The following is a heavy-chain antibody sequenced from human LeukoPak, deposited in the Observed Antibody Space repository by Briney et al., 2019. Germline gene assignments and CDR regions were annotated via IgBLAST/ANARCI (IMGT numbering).Heavy chain of an antibody. CDR2: ISYDGSNK. Sequence: WGSLSLSCAASGFTFSSYAMHWVRQAPGKGLEWVAVISYDGSNKYYADSVKGRFTISRDNSKNTRYLQMNSQRAEHTAVYCCARERRRYYDSRDFDYWGQGNLVTVSS. V-gene: IGHV3-30-3*01. CDR1: GFTFSSYA. J-gene: IGHJ4*02. CDR3: ARERRRYYDSRDFDY. D-gene: IGHD3-22*01.